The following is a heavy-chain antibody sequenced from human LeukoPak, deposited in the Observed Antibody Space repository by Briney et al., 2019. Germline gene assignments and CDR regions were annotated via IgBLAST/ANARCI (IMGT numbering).Heavy chain of an antibody. CDR2: ISNDGGGT. J-gene: IGHJ4*02. D-gene: IGHD3-22*01. Sequence: GGSLRLSCAASGFIFNNYGLVWVRRAPGKGLEWVSAISNDGGGTTYADFVKGRFSVSRDNSKNTLFLQMNSLRAEDTALYYCAKGSSGYFFDLWGQGTLVTVSS. V-gene: IGHV3-23*01. CDR3: AKGSSGYFFDL. CDR1: GFIFNNYG.